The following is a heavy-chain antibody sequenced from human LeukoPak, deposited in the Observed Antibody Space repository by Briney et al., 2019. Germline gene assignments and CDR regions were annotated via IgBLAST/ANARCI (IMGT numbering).Heavy chain of an antibody. CDR3: ASGRQLGY. D-gene: IGHD3-16*01. J-gene: IGHJ4*02. V-gene: IGHV3-7*01. CDR2: IKQDGSEK. Sequence: XWXXXAXXXGLEWVANIKQDGSEKYYVDSVKGRFTISRDNAKNSLYLQMNSLRAEDTALYYCASGRQLGYWGQGTLVTVSS.